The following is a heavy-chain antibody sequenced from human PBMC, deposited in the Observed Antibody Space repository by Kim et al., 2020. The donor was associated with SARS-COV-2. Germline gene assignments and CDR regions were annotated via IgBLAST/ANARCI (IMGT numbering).Heavy chain of an antibody. D-gene: IGHD3-10*01. V-gene: IGHV3-48*02. Sequence: GGSLRLSCAASGFTFSSHSMNWVRQAPGKGLEWVSYISSSSRTIYYADSVKGRFTISRDNAKNSLYLQMNSLRDEDTAVYYCARAVGRGSYYKDWFDLWGQGTLVTVSS. CDR2: ISSSSRTI. CDR3: ARAVGRGSYYKDWFDL. J-gene: IGHJ5*02. CDR1: GFTFSSHS.